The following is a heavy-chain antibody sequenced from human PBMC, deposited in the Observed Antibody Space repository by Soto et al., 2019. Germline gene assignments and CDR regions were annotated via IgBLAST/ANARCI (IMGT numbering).Heavy chain of an antibody. D-gene: IGHD6-6*01. V-gene: IGHV4-30-4*01. CDR2: IYYSGST. CDR1: GGSISSGDYY. J-gene: IGHJ6*02. CDR3: ASYSSSPRSVGYYYYYGMDV. Sequence: SETLSLTCTVSGGSISSGDYYWSWIRQPPGKGLEWIGYIYYSGSTYYNPSLKSRVTISVDTSKNQFSLKLSSVTAADTAVYYCASYSSSPRSVGYYYYYGMDVWGQGTTVTVSS.